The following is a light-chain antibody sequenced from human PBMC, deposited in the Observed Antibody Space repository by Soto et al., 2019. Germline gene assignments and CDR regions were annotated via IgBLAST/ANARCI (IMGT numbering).Light chain of an antibody. V-gene: IGLV2-11*01. J-gene: IGLJ1*01. Sequence: QSVMTPPRSLSGSTGQSEAISCTGTSSDVGTYDFVSWYQQHPGKAPRLMIFDVSERPSGVPDRFSGSKSGNTASLTISGLQAEDEADYYCCLYAVTFYVFGTGTKVTVL. CDR2: DVS. CDR1: SSDVGTYDF. CDR3: CLYAVTFYV.